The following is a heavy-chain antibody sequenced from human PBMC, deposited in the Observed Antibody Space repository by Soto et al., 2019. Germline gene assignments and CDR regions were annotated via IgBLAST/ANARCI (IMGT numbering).Heavy chain of an antibody. J-gene: IGHJ5*02. Sequence: QVQLQESGPGLVKSSQTLSLTCTVSGGSLVSGGYYWTWIRQHPGRGLEWLGYIYHTGKTYYNPSLRRRLALSKATSRNQFSLNLRFVTAADRPVYSGARDGLSNWNYIDPWGQGTLVTVSS. D-gene: IGHD1-7*01. CDR3: ARDGLSNWNYIDP. V-gene: IGHV4-31*03. CDR2: IYHTGKT. CDR1: GGSLVSGGYY.